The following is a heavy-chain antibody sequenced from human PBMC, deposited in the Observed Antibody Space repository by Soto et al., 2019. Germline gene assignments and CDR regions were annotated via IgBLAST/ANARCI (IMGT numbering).Heavy chain of an antibody. V-gene: IGHV1-18*01. CDR1: GYTFTSFG. D-gene: IGHD2-15*01. CDR2: ISAYNGNT. Sequence: KVSCKASGYTFTSFGISWVRQAPGQGLEWMGWISAYNGNTNYAQKLQGRVTMTTDTSTSTAYMELRSLRSDDTAVYYCAGERSGGSCCDALDIWGQGTMVTVSS. J-gene: IGHJ3*02. CDR3: AGERSGGSCCDALDI.